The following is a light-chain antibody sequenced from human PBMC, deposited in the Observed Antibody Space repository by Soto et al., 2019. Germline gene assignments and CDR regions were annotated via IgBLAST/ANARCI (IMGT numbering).Light chain of an antibody. CDR1: QSVLYSSNNKNY. CDR2: WAS. V-gene: IGKV4-1*01. Sequence: DIVMTQSPDSLAVSLGERATINCKSSQSVLYSSNNKNYLAWYQQKPGQPPKLLFYWASTRKSGVPDRFSGSGSGKDFTLTISSLQAEDGAVYYCQQYYTTPYTFGQGTKLEFK. CDR3: QQYYTTPYT. J-gene: IGKJ2*01.